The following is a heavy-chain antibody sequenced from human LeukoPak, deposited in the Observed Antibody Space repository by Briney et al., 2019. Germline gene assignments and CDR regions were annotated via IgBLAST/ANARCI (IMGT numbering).Heavy chain of an antibody. D-gene: IGHD1-26*01. CDR2: ISGSGSGT. J-gene: IGHJ6*02. V-gene: IGHV3-23*01. CDR1: GFTFSSYA. CDR3: AKGLMGGSYWDYYGMDV. Sequence: GGSLRLSCAASGFTFSSYAMSWVRQAPGKGLEWVSAISGSGSGTYYADSVKGRFTISRDNSKNTLYLQMNSLRAEDTAVYYCAKGLMGGSYWDYYGMDVWGQGTTVTVSS.